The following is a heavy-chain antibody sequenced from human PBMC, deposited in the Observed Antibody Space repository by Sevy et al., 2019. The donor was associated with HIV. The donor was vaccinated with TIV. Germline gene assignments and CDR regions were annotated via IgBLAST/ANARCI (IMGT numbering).Heavy chain of an antibody. CDR1: GFTFRSYE. CDR2: IYASGSPI. Sequence: GGSLRLSCEGSGFTFRSYEMNWVRQAPGKGLEWISYIYASGSPIYYSDSVRGRFTISRDDAKNLLYLQMDDLRVDDTATYYCARKVGYYYYYGMDVWGQGTTVTVSS. CDR3: ARKVGYYYYYGMDV. V-gene: IGHV3-48*03. J-gene: IGHJ6*02.